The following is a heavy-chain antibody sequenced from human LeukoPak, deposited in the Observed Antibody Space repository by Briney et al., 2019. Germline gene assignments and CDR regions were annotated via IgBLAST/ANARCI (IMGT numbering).Heavy chain of an antibody. Sequence: GASVKVSCKASGYTFTGYCMHWVRLAPGPGLEWLGWINPNRGDTNYAQKFHGKVTMNRDTSISTAYMELSSLRYDDTAVYYCGTRGGSGKYDFDFWGQGTLVTVSS. D-gene: IGHD3-10*01. CDR3: GTRGGSGKYDFDF. CDR2: INPNRGDT. CDR1: GYTFTGYC. V-gene: IGHV1-2*02. J-gene: IGHJ4*02.